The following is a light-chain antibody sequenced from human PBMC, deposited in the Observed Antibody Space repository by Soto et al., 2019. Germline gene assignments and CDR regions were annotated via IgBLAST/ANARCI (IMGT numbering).Light chain of an antibody. Sequence: EIVLTQSPGTLSLSPGARAPLSCRASQSVSSSYLAWYQQKPGQVPRLFIYGASNRATGIPARFSGSGSGTDFTLTISSLEPEDFAVYYCQQRSNWPPAFGPGTKVDIK. CDR3: QQRSNWPPA. CDR1: QSVSSSY. V-gene: IGKV3-11*01. J-gene: IGKJ3*01. CDR2: GAS.